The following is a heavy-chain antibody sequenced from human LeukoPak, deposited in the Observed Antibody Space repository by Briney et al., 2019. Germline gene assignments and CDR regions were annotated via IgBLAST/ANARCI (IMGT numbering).Heavy chain of an antibody. CDR1: GFTFSSYS. V-gene: IGHV3-21*04. CDR3: ARGRIAAAGTPYYYYMDV. CDR2: ISSSSSYI. Sequence: GGSLRLSCAASGFTFSSYSMNWVRQAPGKGLEGVSSISSSSSYIYYADSVKGRFTISRDNAKNSLYLQMNSLRSEDTAVYYCARGRIAAAGTPYYYYMDVWGKGTTVTVSS. J-gene: IGHJ6*03. D-gene: IGHD6-13*01.